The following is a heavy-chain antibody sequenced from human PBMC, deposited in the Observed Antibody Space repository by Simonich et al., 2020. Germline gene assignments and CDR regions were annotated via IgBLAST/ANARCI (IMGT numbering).Heavy chain of an antibody. V-gene: IGHV4-38-2*01. CDR2: IYHSGST. CDR3: ARKRLTGPGEGFDY. D-gene: IGHD7-27*01. CDR1: GYSISSGYY. J-gene: IGHJ4*02. Sequence: QVQLQESGPGLVKPSETLSLTCAVSGYSISSGYYWGWIRQPPGKGLEWIGSIYHSGSTYYNPSLKSRVTISVDTSKNQFSLKLSSVTAADTAVYYCARKRLTGPGEGFDYWGQGTLVTVSS.